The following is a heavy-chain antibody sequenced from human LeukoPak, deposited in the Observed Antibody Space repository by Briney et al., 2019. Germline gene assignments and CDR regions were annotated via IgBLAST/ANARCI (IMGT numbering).Heavy chain of an antibody. V-gene: IGHV4-4*07. D-gene: IGHD3-16*01. CDR1: GGSISSYY. CDR3: ARDPTRGDRVFDY. Sequence: SETLSLTCTVSGGSISSYYWSWMRQPAGKGLEWIRRIYTSGSTNYNPSLKSRVTMSVDTSKNQFSLKLSSVTAADTAVYYCARDPTRGDRVFDYWGQGTLVTVSS. CDR2: IYTSGST. J-gene: IGHJ4*02.